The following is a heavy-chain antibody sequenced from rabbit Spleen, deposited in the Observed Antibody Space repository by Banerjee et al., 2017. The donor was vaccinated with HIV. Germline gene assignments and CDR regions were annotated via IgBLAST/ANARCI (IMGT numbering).Heavy chain of an antibody. CDR2: IDTNDGDT. CDR3: ARDPISKNYPSDL. V-gene: IGHV1S40*01. D-gene: IGHD7-1*01. CDR1: GFSFSSVHW. J-gene: IGHJ6*01. Sequence: QSLEESGGDLVKPGASLTLTCTASGFSFSSVHWIYWVRQAPGKGLEWIACIDTNDGDTDYANWPKGRFAISKASSTTVTLQMTSLTAADTATYFCARDPISKNYPSDLWGPGTLVTVS.